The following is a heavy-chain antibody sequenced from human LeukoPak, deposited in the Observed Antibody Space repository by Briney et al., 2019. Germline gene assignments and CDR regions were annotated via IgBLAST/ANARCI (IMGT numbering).Heavy chain of an antibody. V-gene: IGHV4-61*02. J-gene: IGHJ6*03. CDR1: GRSLRSGSYY. Sequence: SDTLSLTCTLSGRSLRSGSYYWSWIPPPAGKGLEWIGRIYTSGSTNYNPSLKSRVTISVDTSKNQFSLKLSSVAAADTAVYYCARERDYYYYMDVWGKGTTVTISS. CDR3: ARERDYYYYMDV. CDR2: IYTSGST.